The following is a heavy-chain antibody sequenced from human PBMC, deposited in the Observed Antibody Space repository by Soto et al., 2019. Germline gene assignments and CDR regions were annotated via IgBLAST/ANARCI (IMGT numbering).Heavy chain of an antibody. V-gene: IGHV1-18*01. CDR3: ARDYYGSGAPDHYGLDV. Sequence: QVQMVQSGAEVKKPGASVKVSCKASGYTFTNYGISWVRQAPGQGLEWLGWISTYTGTTDYAQNLQGRLTMTTDTSTTTAYMELRSLRSDDTAVYYCARDYYGSGAPDHYGLDVW. D-gene: IGHD3-10*01. CDR1: GYTFTNYG. CDR2: ISTYTGTT. J-gene: IGHJ6*01.